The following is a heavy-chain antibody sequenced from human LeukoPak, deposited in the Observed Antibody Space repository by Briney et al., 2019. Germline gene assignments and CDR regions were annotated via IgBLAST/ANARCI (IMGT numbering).Heavy chain of an antibody. CDR1: GGSISSSSYY. CDR3: ARTPEYYGFWSGSRTPYYYFDY. V-gene: IGHV4-39*01. CDR2: IYYSGST. D-gene: IGHD3-3*01. Sequence: SETLSLTCTVSGGSISSSSYYWGWIRQPPGKGLEWIGSIYYSGSTYYNPSLKSRVTISVDTSKNQFSLKLSSVTAADTAVYYCARTPEYYGFWSGSRTPYYYFDYWGQGTLVTVSS. J-gene: IGHJ4*02.